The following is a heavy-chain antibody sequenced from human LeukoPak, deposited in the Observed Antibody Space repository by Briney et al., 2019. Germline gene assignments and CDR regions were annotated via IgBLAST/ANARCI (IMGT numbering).Heavy chain of an antibody. CDR1: GGSISSSSYY. V-gene: IGHV4-39*07. D-gene: IGHD4-17*01. Sequence: PSETLSLTCNVSGGSISSSSYYWGWIRQPPGKGLEWIGEINHSGSTNYNPSLKSRVTISVDTSKNQFSLKLSSVTAADTAVYYCARAADYGDYVASDYWGQGTLVTVSS. CDR2: INHSGST. CDR3: ARAADYGDYVASDY. J-gene: IGHJ4*02.